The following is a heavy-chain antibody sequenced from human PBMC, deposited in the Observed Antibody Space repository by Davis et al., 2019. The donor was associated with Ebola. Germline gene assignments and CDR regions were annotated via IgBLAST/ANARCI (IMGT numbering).Heavy chain of an antibody. D-gene: IGHD3-9*01. Sequence: PGGSLRPSCAASGFVSRNYVMSWVRQAPGKGLEWVSTLGTSADTYYADSVKGRFTISRDNSKNTLNLQMNGLRVEDTAIYYCVKDTSDIWFDIWGQGTMVTVSS. CDR3: VKDTSDIWFDI. CDR2: LGTSADT. V-gene: IGHV3-23*01. CDR1: GFVSRNYV. J-gene: IGHJ3*02.